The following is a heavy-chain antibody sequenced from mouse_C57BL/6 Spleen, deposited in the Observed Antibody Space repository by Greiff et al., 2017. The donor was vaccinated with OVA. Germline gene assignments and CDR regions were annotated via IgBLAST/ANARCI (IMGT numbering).Heavy chain of an antibody. CDR2: ISSGSGTI. CDR1: GFTFSDYG. J-gene: IGHJ2*01. CDR3: ARGNVAY. V-gene: IGHV5-17*01. Sequence: EVQLVESGGGLVKPGGSLKLSCAASGFTFSDYGMHWVRQAPEKGLAWVAYISSGSGTIYYADTVQGRFTISSDNAKITLFLQMTSLGAEDTAMYYCARGNVAYWGQGTTLTVSS.